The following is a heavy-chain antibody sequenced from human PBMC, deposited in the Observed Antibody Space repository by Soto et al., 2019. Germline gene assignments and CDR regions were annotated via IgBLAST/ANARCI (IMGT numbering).Heavy chain of an antibody. V-gene: IGHV1-69*01. CDR2: IIPIFGTA. CDR1: GGTFSSYA. J-gene: IGHJ3*02. D-gene: IGHD2-15*01. Sequence: QVQLVQSGAEVKKPGSSVKVSCKASGGTFSSYAISWVRQAPGQGLEWMGGIIPIFGTANYAQKFQGRVTITADESTSTAYMELSSLRSEDTAVYYCARSRREVVVAASGRGAFVIWGQGTMVTVSS. CDR3: ARSRREVVVAASGRGAFVI.